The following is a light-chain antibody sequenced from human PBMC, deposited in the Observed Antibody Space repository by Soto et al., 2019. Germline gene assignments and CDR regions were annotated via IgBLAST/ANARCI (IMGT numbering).Light chain of an antibody. Sequence: QSVLTQPLSVSGAPGQRVTISCTGSSSNIGAGYDVHWYQQLPGTAPKLLIYGNSNRPSGFPDRFSGSKSGTSASLAITGLQAEDEADFYCQSYDSSLSGAVVFGSGTKVTVL. J-gene: IGLJ1*01. CDR2: GNS. V-gene: IGLV1-40*01. CDR1: SSNIGAGYD. CDR3: QSYDSSLSGAVV.